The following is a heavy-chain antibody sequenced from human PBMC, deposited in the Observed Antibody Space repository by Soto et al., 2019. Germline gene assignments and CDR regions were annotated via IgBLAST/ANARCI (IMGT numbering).Heavy chain of an antibody. CDR1: GGTFSSYA. CDR3: AREAYCTNGVCHTEGYYYYYYGMDV. V-gene: IGHV1-69*13. CDR2: IIPIFGTA. Sequence: ASVKVSCKASGGTFSSYAISWVRQAPGQGLEWMGGIIPIFGTANYAQKFQGRVTITADESTSTAYMELSSLRSEDTAVYYCAREAYCTNGVCHTEGYYYYYYGMDVWGQGTRVTVSS. D-gene: IGHD2-8*01. J-gene: IGHJ6*02.